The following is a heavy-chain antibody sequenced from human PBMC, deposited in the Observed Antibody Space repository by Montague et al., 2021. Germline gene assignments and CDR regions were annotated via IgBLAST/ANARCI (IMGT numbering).Heavy chain of an antibody. D-gene: IGHD2-21*01. J-gene: IGHJ4*02. CDR2: LKQDGSEK. V-gene: IGHV3-7*01. CDR3: ARDQGQGYCGGDCYVGLDY. Sequence: SLSLSCSASGFTFSNYWMSWVRQAPGKGLEWVANLKQDGSEKHYVDSVKGRFTISRDNAKNSLYLQMNSLRAEDTAVYFCARDQGQGYCGGDCYVGLDYWGQGTLVTVSS. CDR1: GFTFSNYW.